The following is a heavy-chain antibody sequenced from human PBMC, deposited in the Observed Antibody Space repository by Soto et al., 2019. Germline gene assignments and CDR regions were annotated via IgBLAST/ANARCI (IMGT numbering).Heavy chain of an antibody. V-gene: IGHV3-48*02. Sequence: EVQLVESGGGLVKPGGSLRLSCEASGFTFSSHSMNWVRQAPGKGLEWISHISSNSGTIHYADSVEGRFTISRDNAKNALYLYMIGRRDEETAVYYCARIQWVEELVIYIYLYRMDVWGQGASGSV. J-gene: IGHJ6*02. CDR2: ISSNSGTI. CDR1: GFTFSSHS. CDR3: ARIQWVEELVIYIYLYRMDV. D-gene: IGHD3-10*01.